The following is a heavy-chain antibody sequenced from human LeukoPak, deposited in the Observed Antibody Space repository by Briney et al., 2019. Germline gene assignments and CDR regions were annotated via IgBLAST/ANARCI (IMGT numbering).Heavy chain of an antibody. V-gene: IGHV3-23*01. J-gene: IGHJ4*02. CDR3: AKDMSERVAGTGYYFDY. CDR1: GFTFSSCA. D-gene: IGHD6-19*01. CDR2: ITGGGGTT. Sequence: GASLRLSCAASGFTFSSCAMSWVRQAPGKGLEWASTITGGGGTTYYADSVKGRFTISRDTSKNTLFLQMNSLRAEDTAVYYCAKDMSERVAGTGYYFDYWGQGTLVTVSS.